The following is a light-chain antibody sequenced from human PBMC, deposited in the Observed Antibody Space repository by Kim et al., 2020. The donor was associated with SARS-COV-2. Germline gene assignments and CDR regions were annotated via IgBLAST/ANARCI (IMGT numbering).Light chain of an antibody. CDR1: QSVSGKS. CDR3: QQYGSSPYT. Sequence: LSPWERATPSCRASQSVSGKSLAWFQQKPGQAPRLLIYGASSRATGIPDRFSGRGSGTDFTLTISRLEPEDFAVYYCQQYGSSPYTFGQGTKLEI. V-gene: IGKV3-20*01. J-gene: IGKJ2*01. CDR2: GAS.